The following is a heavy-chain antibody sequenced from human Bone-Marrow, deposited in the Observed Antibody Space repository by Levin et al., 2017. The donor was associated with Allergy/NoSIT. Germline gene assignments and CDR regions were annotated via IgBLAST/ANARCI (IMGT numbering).Heavy chain of an antibody. Sequence: ASVKVSCAASGFTFNSYWMHWVRQAPGKGLVWVSRINVDGSITSYADSVKGRFTISRDNAKNTLYLQMNSLRAEDTAVYYCVRVGSSTFHDWGQGALVTVSS. V-gene: IGHV3-74*01. CDR3: VRVGSSTFHD. CDR1: GFTFNSYW. D-gene: IGHD2-2*01. J-gene: IGHJ4*02. CDR2: INVDGSIT.